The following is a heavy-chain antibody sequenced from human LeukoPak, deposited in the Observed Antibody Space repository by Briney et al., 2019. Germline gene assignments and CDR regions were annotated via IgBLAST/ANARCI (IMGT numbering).Heavy chain of an antibody. Sequence: GGSLRLSCAASGFTFSDYFMSWVRQAPEKGLERVSYIGPSSDNINYADSVKGRFTVSRDNAKNSLYLQMNSLRAEDTAVYYCARSMEASSYYYGMDVWGQGTTVTVCS. CDR1: GFTFSDYF. CDR3: ARSMEASSYYYGMDV. CDR2: IGPSSDNI. V-gene: IGHV3-11*06. D-gene: IGHD2/OR15-2a*01. J-gene: IGHJ6*02.